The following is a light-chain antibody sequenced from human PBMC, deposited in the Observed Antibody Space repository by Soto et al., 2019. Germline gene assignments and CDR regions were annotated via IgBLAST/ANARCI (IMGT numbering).Light chain of an antibody. CDR1: SSDVGAYKY. CDR3: TSYVGNDIWV. CDR2: EVT. Sequence: QSALTQPPSASGSPGQSVTISCTGTSSDVGAYKYVSWYQQYPGKAPNLMIYEVTKRPSGVPDRFSGSKSGNTASLTVAGLQDEDEADYYCTSYVGNDIWVFGGGTKLTVL. J-gene: IGLJ3*02. V-gene: IGLV2-8*01.